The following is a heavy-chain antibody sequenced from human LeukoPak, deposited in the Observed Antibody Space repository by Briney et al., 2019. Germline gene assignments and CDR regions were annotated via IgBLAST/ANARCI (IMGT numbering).Heavy chain of an antibody. CDR3: AREGIVVVPAAIPAGFDH. D-gene: IGHD2-2*01. J-gene: IGHJ4*02. CDR1: GGSISSYY. Sequence: SETLSLTCTVSGGSISSYYWSWIRQPAGRGLEWIGRIYTSGSTNYNPSLKSRVTMSVDTSKNQFSLKLSSVTAADTAVYYCAREGIVVVPAAIPAGFDHWGQGTLVTVSS. CDR2: IYTSGST. V-gene: IGHV4-4*07.